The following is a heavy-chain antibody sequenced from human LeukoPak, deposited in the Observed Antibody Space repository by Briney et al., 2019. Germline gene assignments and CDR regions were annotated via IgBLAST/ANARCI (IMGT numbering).Heavy chain of an antibody. Sequence: ASVEVSCKASGYTFTSYDINWVRQATGQGLEWMGWMNPNSGNTGYAQKFQGRVTMTRNTSISTAYMELSSLTPEDTAVYYCAKDERFPLMDVWGKGTTVTVSS. CDR1: GYTFTSYD. J-gene: IGHJ6*03. CDR2: MNPNSGNT. D-gene: IGHD3-3*01. CDR3: AKDERFPLMDV. V-gene: IGHV1-8*01.